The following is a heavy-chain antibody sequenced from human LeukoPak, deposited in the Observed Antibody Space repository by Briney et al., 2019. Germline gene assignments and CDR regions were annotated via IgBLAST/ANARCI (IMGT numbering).Heavy chain of an antibody. CDR2: ISGSGHDI. CDR1: GFTFSDSY. D-gene: IGHD6-19*01. CDR3: ARVQRGIAVALDY. Sequence: GGSLRLSCAASGFTFSDSYMTWVRQAPGKGVEWVAYISGSGHDINYSDSVKGRFTISRDNVKNLLYLQMNSLRAEDTAVYYCARVQRGIAVALDYWGQGTLATVSS. V-gene: IGHV3-11*06. J-gene: IGHJ4*02.